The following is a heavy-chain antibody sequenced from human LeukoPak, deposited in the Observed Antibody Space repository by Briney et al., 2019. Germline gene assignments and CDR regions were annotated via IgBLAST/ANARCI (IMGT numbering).Heavy chain of an antibody. CDR3: ARSLPPYISSSGFDY. V-gene: IGHV1-46*01. Sequence: ASVKVSCKASGYTFTSYYMHWVRQAPGQGLEWMGIINPSGGSTSYAQKFQGRVTMTRDTSTSTVYMEMSSLRSEDTAVYYCARSLPPYISSSGFDYWGRGTLVTVSS. J-gene: IGHJ4*02. CDR2: INPSGGST. CDR1: GYTFTSYY. D-gene: IGHD6-6*01.